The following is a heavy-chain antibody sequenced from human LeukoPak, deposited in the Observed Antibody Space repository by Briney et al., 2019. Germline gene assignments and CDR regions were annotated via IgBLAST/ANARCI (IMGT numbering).Heavy chain of an antibody. CDR1: GFTFSSYA. Sequence: PGGSLRLSCAASGFTFSSYAVSWVRQAPGKGLEWVSAISGSGGSTYYADSVKGRFTISRDNSKNTLYLQMNSLRAEDTAVYYRAKHYYNYDPLFDCWGQGTLVTVSS. CDR3: AKHYYNYDPLFDC. V-gene: IGHV3-23*01. CDR2: ISGSGGST. D-gene: IGHD3-10*01. J-gene: IGHJ4*02.